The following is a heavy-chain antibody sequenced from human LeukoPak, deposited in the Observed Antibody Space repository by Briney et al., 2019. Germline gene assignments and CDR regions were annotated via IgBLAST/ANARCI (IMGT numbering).Heavy chain of an antibody. CDR2: ISYDGSNK. V-gene: IGHV3-30*18. CDR3: AKSGYYGSGRPLYNWFDP. D-gene: IGHD3-10*01. Sequence: GRSLRLSCAASGFTFSSYGMHWVRQAPGKGLEWVAVISYDGSNKYYADSVKGRFTISGDNSKNTLYLQMNSLRAEDTAVYYCAKSGYYGSGRPLYNWFDPWGQGTLVTVSS. J-gene: IGHJ5*02. CDR1: GFTFSSYG.